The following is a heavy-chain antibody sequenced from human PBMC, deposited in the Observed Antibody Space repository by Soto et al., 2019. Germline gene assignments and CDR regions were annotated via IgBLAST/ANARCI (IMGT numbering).Heavy chain of an antibody. CDR1: GFTFSSYG. D-gene: IGHD3-10*01. Sequence: GGSLRLSCAASGFTFSSYGMHWVRQAPGKGLEWVAVIWYDGSNKYYADSVKGRFTISRDNSKNTLYLQMNSLRAEDTAVYYCARGYGSGNGPYGMDVWGQGTTVTVSS. CDR2: IWYDGSNK. CDR3: ARGYGSGNGPYGMDV. V-gene: IGHV3-33*01. J-gene: IGHJ6*02.